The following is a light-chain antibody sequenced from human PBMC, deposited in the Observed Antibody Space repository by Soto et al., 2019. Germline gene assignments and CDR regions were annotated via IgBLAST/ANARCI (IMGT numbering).Light chain of an antibody. CDR2: GAS. V-gene: IGKV3-20*01. Sequence: IVLTQSPGTLSLTPGERATLSCRASQSVRTTYLAWYQQKFGQAPRLLIYGASNRATGIPDRFSGSGSGTDFTLTISRLEPEDFAVYYCQQYGSSPPVTFGGGTKVDI. CDR1: QSVRTTY. J-gene: IGKJ4*01. CDR3: QQYGSSPPVT.